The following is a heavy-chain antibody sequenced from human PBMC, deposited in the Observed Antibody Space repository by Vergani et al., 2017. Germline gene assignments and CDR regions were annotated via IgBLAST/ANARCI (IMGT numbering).Heavy chain of an antibody. Sequence: EVQLVESGGGLVKPGGSLRLSCAASGFTFSSYSMNWVRQAPGKGLEWVSSISSSSSYIYYADSVKGRFTISRDNAKNSLYLQMNSLRAEETAVYYCARAHWDIVVVPAATGLDYWGQGTLVTVPS. J-gene: IGHJ4*02. V-gene: IGHV3-21*01. D-gene: IGHD2-2*01. CDR2: ISSSSSYI. CDR1: GFTFSSYS. CDR3: ARAHWDIVVVPAATGLDY.